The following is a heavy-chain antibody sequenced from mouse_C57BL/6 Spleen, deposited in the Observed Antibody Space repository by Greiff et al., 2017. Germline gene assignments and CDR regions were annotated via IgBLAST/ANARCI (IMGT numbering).Heavy chain of an antibody. CDR2: ISYDGSN. J-gene: IGHJ3*01. Sequence: EVQLQQSGPGLVKPSQSLSLTCSVTGYSITSGYYWNWIRQFPGNKLEWMGYISYDGSNKYNPSLKNRISITRDTSKNQFFLKLNSVTTEDTATYYCARELLRKGFAYWGQGTLVTVSA. V-gene: IGHV3-6*01. CDR3: ARELLRKGFAY. D-gene: IGHD1-1*01. CDR1: GYSITSGYY.